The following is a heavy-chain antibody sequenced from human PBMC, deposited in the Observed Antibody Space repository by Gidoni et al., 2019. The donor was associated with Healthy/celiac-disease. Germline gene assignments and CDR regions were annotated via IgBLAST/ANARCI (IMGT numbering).Heavy chain of an antibody. J-gene: IGHJ6*02. CDR2: ISSSSSTI. CDR3: ATGYCSGGSCYSPAYYYYGKDV. CDR1: GFTFSSYS. Sequence: EVQLVESGGGLVQPGGSLRLSCAASGFTFSSYSMNWVRQAPGKGLEWVSYISSSSSTIYYADSVKGRFTISRDNAKNSLYLQMNSLRAEDTAVYYCATGYCSGGSCYSPAYYYYGKDVWGQGTTVTVSS. D-gene: IGHD2-15*01. V-gene: IGHV3-48*01.